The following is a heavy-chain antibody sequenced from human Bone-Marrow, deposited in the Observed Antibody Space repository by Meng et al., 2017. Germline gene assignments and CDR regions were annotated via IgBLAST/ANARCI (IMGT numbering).Heavy chain of an antibody. Sequence: ASVKVSCKPSGYNFPDYWLHWVRRAPGQGLEWMGRIDPKSGDTHYAQRFQGRVTMTGDTSISTAYMELSGLRSDDPAMYYCARDEDISAAGKLFGDYWGQGTLVTVS. CDR2: IDPKSGDT. D-gene: IGHD6-13*01. V-gene: IGHV1-2*06. J-gene: IGHJ4*02. CDR3: ARDEDISAAGKLFGDY. CDR1: GYNFPDYW.